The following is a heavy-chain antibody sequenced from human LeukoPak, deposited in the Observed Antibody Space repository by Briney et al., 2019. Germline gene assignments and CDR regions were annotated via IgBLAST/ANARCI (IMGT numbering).Heavy chain of an antibody. D-gene: IGHD3-9*01. V-gene: IGHV3-30*03. CDR2: ISYDGSNK. CDR3: ARLYYDILTGYYNFDY. Sequence: PGGSLRLSCAASGFTFSSYVMHWVRQAPGKGLEWVAVISYDGSNKYYADSVKGRFTISRDNSKNTLYLQMNSLRTEDTAVYYCARLYYDILTGYYNFDYWGQGTLVTVSS. CDR1: GFTFSSYV. J-gene: IGHJ4*02.